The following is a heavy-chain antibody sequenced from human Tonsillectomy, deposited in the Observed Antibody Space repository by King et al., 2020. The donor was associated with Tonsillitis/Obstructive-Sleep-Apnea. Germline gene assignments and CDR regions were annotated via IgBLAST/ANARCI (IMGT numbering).Heavy chain of an antibody. Sequence: VQLAESGGGVVQPGRSLRLSCAASGFTFSSYSMHWVRQAPGKGLEWVAVISYDGGNKYYADSVKGRFTISRDNSKDTLYLQMNNLRAEDTAVYYCASYRWDIVVVPAAPFDYWGQGTLVTVSS. CDR2: ISYDGGNK. CDR1: GFTFSSYS. V-gene: IGHV3-30*04. D-gene: IGHD2-2*01. J-gene: IGHJ4*02. CDR3: ASYRWDIVVVPAAPFDY.